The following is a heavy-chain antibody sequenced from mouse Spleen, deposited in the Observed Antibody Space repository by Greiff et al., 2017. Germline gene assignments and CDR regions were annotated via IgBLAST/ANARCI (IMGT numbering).Heavy chain of an antibody. Sequence: DVKLQESGPGLVKPSQSLSLTCTVTGYSITSDYAWNWIRQFPGNKLEWMGYISYSGSTSYNPSLKSRISITRDTSKNQFFLQLNSVTTEDTATYYCARMADGFAYWGQGTLVTVSA. J-gene: IGHJ3*01. CDR3: ARMADGFAY. CDR2: ISYSGST. V-gene: IGHV3-2*02. CDR1: GYSITSDYA.